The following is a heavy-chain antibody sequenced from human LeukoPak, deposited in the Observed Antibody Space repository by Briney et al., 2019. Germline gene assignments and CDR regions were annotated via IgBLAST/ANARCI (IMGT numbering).Heavy chain of an antibody. CDR2: IIPIFGTA. CDR1: GGTFSSYA. Sequence: GASVKVSCKASGGTFSSYAISWVRQAPGQGLEWMGGIIPIFGTANYAQKLQGRVTMTTDTSTSTAYMELRSLRSDDTAVYYCARGIWSGSFYYYYMDVWGKGTTVTVSS. J-gene: IGHJ6*03. D-gene: IGHD3-3*01. CDR3: ARGIWSGSFYYYYMDV. V-gene: IGHV1-69*05.